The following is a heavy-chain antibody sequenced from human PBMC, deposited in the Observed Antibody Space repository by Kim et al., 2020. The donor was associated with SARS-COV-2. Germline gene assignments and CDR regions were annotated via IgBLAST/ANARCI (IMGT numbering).Heavy chain of an antibody. V-gene: IGHV4-59*01. J-gene: IGHJ4*02. CDR3: ARAIPSYYDILTGYIYFDY. D-gene: IGHD3-9*01. Sequence: SRVTISVDTSKNQFSLKLSSVTAADTAVYYCARAIPSYYDILTGYIYFDYWGQGTLVTVSS.